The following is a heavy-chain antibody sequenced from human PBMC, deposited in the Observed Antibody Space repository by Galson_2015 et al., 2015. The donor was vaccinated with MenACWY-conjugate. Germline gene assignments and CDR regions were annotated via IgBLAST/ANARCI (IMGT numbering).Heavy chain of an antibody. CDR3: AKWRGASSYFDS. Sequence: SLRLSCAASGFISNTYWMHWVRQAPGKGLVWVSRINPGGSNTNYADSVKDRITISRDNAKNTLYLQMNSLRPEDTAVFYCAKWRGASSYFDSWGQGTLVTVSS. D-gene: IGHD1-26*01. V-gene: IGHV3-74*01. CDR1: GFISNTYW. CDR2: INPGGSNT. J-gene: IGHJ4*02.